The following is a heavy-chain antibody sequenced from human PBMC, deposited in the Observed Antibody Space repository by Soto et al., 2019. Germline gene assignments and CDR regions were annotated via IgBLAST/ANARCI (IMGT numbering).Heavy chain of an antibody. V-gene: IGHV1-69*13. J-gene: IGHJ4*02. CDR1: GGTFSSYA. D-gene: IGHD6-13*01. CDR2: IIPIFGTA. Sequence: GASVKVSCKASGGTFSSYAISWVRQAPGQGLEWMGGIIPIFGTANYAQKFQGRVTITADESTSTAYMELSSLRSEDTAVYYCATLYFRGAAAANGDYWGQGTLVTVSS. CDR3: ATLYFRGAAAANGDY.